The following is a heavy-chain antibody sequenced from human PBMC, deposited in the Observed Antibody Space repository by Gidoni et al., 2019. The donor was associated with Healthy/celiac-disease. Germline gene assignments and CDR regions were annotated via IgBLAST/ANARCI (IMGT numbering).Heavy chain of an antibody. V-gene: IGHV3-23*01. Sequence: EVQLLESGGGLVQPGGSLRLSCSASGFTFTSYAMSWVRQAPGKGLEWVSAISGSGGSTYYADSVKGRFTISRDNSKNTLYLQMNSLRAEDTAVYYCAKDQWVVVAATQYDYWGQGTLVTVSS. CDR1: GFTFTSYA. CDR2: ISGSGGST. CDR3: AKDQWVVVAATQYDY. D-gene: IGHD2-15*01. J-gene: IGHJ4*02.